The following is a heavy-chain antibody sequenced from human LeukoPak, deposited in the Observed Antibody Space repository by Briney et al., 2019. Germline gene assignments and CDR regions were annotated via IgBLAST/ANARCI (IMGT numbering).Heavy chain of an antibody. D-gene: IGHD3-9*01. CDR3: AEDDDNNAKLLLDY. CDR2: ISSSGGST. Sequence: PGGSLRLSXAVSGFTFSNYGMSWVRQAPGKGLEWVSVISSSGGSTYYADSVKGRFTISRDNSKNTLYLQMNGLRAEDTAVYYCAEDDDNNAKLLLDYWGQGTLVTVSS. V-gene: IGHV3-23*01. J-gene: IGHJ4*02. CDR1: GFTFSNYG.